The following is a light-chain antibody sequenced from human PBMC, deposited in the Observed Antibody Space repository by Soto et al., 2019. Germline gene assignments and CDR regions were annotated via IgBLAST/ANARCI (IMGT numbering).Light chain of an antibody. CDR1: QSVSSNY. Sequence: EIVLTQSPGTLSLSPGERATLSCRASQSVSSNYLAWYQQKRGQAPRLLIYGASSRATGIPTRFSGSGSGTDFPPTISRLEPEDFAGYYWQQYDTSPRTFGQGTKVEI. CDR3: QQYDTSPRT. CDR2: GAS. V-gene: IGKV3-20*01. J-gene: IGKJ1*01.